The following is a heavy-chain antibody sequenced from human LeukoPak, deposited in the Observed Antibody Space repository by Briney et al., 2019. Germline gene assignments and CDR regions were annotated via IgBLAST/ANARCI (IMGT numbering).Heavy chain of an antibody. Sequence: GGSLRLSCAASGFTLTSYEMNWVRQAPGKGLEWVSYISSTGTTIYYADSVKGRFTISRDSAKNSVYLQMNSLRAEDTAVYYCPRGAVGADYGGQGTLVTVSS. J-gene: IGHJ4*02. CDR1: GFTLTSYE. V-gene: IGHV3-48*03. CDR2: ISSTGTTI. D-gene: IGHD3-16*01. CDR3: PRGAVGADY.